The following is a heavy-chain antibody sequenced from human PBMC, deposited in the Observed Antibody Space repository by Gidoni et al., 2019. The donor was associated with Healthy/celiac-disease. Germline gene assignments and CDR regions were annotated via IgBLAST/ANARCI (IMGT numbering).Heavy chain of an antibody. V-gene: IGHV3-23*01. D-gene: IGHD1-7*01. J-gene: IGHJ3*02. Sequence: EVQLLESGGGLVQPGGSLRLSCADSGLTFSSDARSWVRQAPGKGLEWVSAISGSGGSTYYADSVKGRFTISRDNSKNTLYLQMNSLRAEDTAVYYCAKVDWNYGLGAFDIWGQGTMVTVSS. CDR3: AKVDWNYGLGAFDI. CDR2: ISGSGGST. CDR1: GLTFSSDA.